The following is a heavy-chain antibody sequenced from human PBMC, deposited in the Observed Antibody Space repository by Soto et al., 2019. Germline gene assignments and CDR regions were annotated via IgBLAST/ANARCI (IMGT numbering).Heavy chain of an antibody. CDR2: ISYDGSNK. Sequence: QVQLVESGGGVVQPGRSLRLSCAASGLTFSSYGMHWVRQAPGKGLEWVAVISYDGSNKYYADSVTGRFTITRDNSNNTLYLQMNSLRAEDTAVYYCAKDRSSSWSFDYWGQGTLVTVSS. V-gene: IGHV3-30*18. CDR1: GLTFSSYG. CDR3: AKDRSSSWSFDY. D-gene: IGHD6-13*01. J-gene: IGHJ4*02.